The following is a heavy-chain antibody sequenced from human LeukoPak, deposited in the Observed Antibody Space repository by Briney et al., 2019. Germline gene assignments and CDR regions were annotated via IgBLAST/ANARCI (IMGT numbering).Heavy chain of an antibody. D-gene: IGHD3-10*01. J-gene: IGHJ4*02. Sequence: SETLSLTCAVYGGSFSGYYWSWIRQPPGKGLEWIGEINHSGSTNYNPSLKSRVTISVDTSKNQFSLKLSSVTAADTAAYYCARGLLWFGELSWAYYFDYWGQGTLVTVSS. CDR1: GGSFSGYY. CDR2: INHSGST. V-gene: IGHV4-34*01. CDR3: ARGLLWFGELSWAYYFDY.